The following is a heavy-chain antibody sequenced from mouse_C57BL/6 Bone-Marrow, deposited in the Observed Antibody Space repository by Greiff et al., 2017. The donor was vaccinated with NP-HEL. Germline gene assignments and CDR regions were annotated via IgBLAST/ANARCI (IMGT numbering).Heavy chain of an antibody. CDR1: GYTFTSYG. Sequence: VQLVESGAELARPGASVKLSCKASGYTFTSYGISWVKQRTGQGLEWIGEIYPRSGNTYYNEKFKGKATLTADKSSSTAYMELRSLTSEDSAVYFCARPIYYGSSYEFAYWGQGTLVTVSA. CDR3: ARPIYYGSSYEFAY. V-gene: IGHV1-81*01. D-gene: IGHD1-1*01. CDR2: IYPRSGNT. J-gene: IGHJ3*01.